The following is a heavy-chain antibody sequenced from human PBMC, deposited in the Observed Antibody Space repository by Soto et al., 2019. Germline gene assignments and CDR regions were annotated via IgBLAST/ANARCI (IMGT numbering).Heavy chain of an antibody. CDR3: ARDHRTPFTVTTCLDY. V-gene: IGHV3-21*01. CDR1: GFTFSSYS. Sequence: EVQLVESGGGLVKPGGSLRLSCAASGFTFSSYSMNWVRQAPGKGLEWVSSISSSSTYIYYADSVKGRFTISRDNAKNSLYLQMNSLRAEDTAVYYCARDHRTPFTVTTCLDYWGQGTLVTVSS. J-gene: IGHJ4*02. CDR2: ISSSSTYI. D-gene: IGHD4-17*01.